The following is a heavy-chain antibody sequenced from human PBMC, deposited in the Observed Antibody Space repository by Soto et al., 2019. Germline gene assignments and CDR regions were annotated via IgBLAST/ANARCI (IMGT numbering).Heavy chain of an antibody. V-gene: IGHV3-15*07. Sequence: GKGLEWVGRIKSKTDGGATDYAAPVKGRFTISRDDPKNTLYLQMNSLKTEDTAVYYFFFFQAEDGIRALCTVSAFLLNRSSDL. D-gene: IGHD1-26*01. CDR2: IKSKTDGGAT. J-gene: IGHJ2*01. CDR3: FFFQAEDGIRALCTVSAFLLNRSSDL.